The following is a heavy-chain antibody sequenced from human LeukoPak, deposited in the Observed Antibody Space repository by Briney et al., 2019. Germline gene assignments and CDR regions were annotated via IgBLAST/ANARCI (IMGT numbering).Heavy chain of an antibody. Sequence: ASVKVSCKASGYTFTGYYMHWVRQAPGQGLEWMGRINPNSGGTNYAQKFQGRVTMTRDTSISTAYMELSRLRSDDTAVYYCARSYYGSGSYYDCYYYGMDVWGQGTTVTVSS. D-gene: IGHD3-10*01. J-gene: IGHJ6*02. CDR1: GYTFTGYY. V-gene: IGHV1-2*06. CDR2: INPNSGGT. CDR3: ARSYYGSGSYYDCYYYGMDV.